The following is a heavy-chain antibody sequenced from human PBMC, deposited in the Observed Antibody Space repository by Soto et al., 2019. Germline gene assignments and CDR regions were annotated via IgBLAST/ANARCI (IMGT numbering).Heavy chain of an antibody. CDR2: INPSGGNT. CDR1: GYTFTSYY. D-gene: IGHD4-4*01. Sequence: ASVKVSCKASGYTFTSYYMHWVRQAPGQGLEWMGIINPSGGNTGYAQKFQGRVTMTRNTSISTAYTELSSLRSEDTAVYYCARVYVTTVLNWFDPWGQGTLVTVSS. J-gene: IGHJ5*02. V-gene: IGHV1-46*01. CDR3: ARVYVTTVLNWFDP.